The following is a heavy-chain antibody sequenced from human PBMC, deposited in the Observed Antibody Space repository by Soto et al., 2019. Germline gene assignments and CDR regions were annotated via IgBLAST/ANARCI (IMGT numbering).Heavy chain of an antibody. CDR1: GGSITRNDHY. J-gene: IGHJ4*02. CDR3: ARLGSSGWYQGSYFDY. V-gene: IGHV4-39*01. D-gene: IGHD6-19*01. CDR2: IKSSGST. Sequence: QLQLQESGPGLVRPSETLSLICTVSGGSITRNDHYWGWIRQSPGKGLEWIGDIKSSGSTNYNLSLGRRVSMSVETYKNQFSLKMNSVTAADTAVYYCARLGSSGWYQGSYFDYWGQGTLVTVSS.